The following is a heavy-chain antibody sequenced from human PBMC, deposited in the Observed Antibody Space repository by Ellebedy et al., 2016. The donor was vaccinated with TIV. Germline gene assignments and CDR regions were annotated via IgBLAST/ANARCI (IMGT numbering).Heavy chain of an antibody. J-gene: IGHJ4*02. CDR2: ISADGDTI. CDR3: SRADYGDYDNY. D-gene: IGHD4-17*01. V-gene: IGHV3-48*04. Sequence: GESLKISCEVTGVNFSKFSLNWVRQAPGKGLEWVAFISADGDTIYYAKSVKGRFTISRDNAKNSLYLQMNSLRAEDTAVYYCSRADYGDYDNYWGQGTLVTVSS. CDR1: GVNFSKFS.